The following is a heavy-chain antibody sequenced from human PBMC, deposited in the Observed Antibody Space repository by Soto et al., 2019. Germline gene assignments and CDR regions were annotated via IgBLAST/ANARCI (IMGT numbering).Heavy chain of an antibody. CDR2: ISGSGGST. CDR1: GFTFSSYA. V-gene: IGHV3-23*01. Sequence: PGGSLRLSCAASGFTFSSYAMSWFRQAPGKGLEWVSAISGSGGSTYYADSVKGRFTISRDNSKNTLYLQMNSLRAEDTAVYYCAKYYDILTGYPREDYYYYGMDVWGQGTTVTVSS. J-gene: IGHJ6*02. D-gene: IGHD3-9*01. CDR3: AKYYDILTGYPREDYYYYGMDV.